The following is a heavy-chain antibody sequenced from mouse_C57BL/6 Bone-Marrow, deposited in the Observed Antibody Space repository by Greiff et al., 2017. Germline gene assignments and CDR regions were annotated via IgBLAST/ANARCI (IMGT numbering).Heavy chain of an antibody. V-gene: IGHV1-50*01. CDR3: ARDGTWFAY. CDR1: GYTFTSYW. D-gene: IGHD3-3*01. J-gene: IGHJ3*01. Sequence: QVHVTQPGAELVKPGASVKLSCKASGYTFTSYWMQWVKQRPGQGLEWIGEIDPSASYTNYNPKFKGKATLTVDTSSSTDYMQLSSLTSEDSAVYDCARDGTWFAYWGQGTLVTVSA. CDR2: IDPSASYT.